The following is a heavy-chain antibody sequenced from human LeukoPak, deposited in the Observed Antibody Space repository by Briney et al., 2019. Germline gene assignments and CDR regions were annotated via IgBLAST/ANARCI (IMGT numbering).Heavy chain of an antibody. Sequence: GGSLRLSCAASGFTFDDYAVHWVRQAPGKGLEWVSGISWNSGSIGYADSVKGRFTISRDNAKNSLYLQMNSLRAEDTALYYCAKDGGGYSYGLYNWFDPWGQGTLVTVSS. CDR3: AKDGGGYSYGLYNWFDP. CDR2: ISWNSGSI. D-gene: IGHD5-18*01. CDR1: GFTFDDYA. J-gene: IGHJ5*02. V-gene: IGHV3-9*01.